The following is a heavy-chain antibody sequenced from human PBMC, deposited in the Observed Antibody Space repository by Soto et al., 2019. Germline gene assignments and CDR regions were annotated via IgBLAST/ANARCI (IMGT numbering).Heavy chain of an antibody. J-gene: IGHJ3*02. V-gene: IGHV4-34*01. CDR3: ARVERGIATTVVDAFDI. CDR1: GGFVSSDSSY. D-gene: IGHD1-1*01. CDR2: MSHSGGT. Sequence: QAQLQQGGAGLLKPSETLSLTCAVYGGFVSSDSSYWSWIRQPPGKGLEWIGEMSHSGGTDFNPSLKRRVTISIATSNHQFSLEMSSVTPADPALYYCARVERGIATTVVDAFDIWGPGAMGTVSS.